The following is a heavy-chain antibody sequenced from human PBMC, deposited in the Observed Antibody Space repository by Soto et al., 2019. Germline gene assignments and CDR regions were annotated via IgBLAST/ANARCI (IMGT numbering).Heavy chain of an antibody. J-gene: IGHJ4*02. Sequence: QVQLVQSGAEVKKPGSSVKVSCKASGSTFSSYTISRVRQAPGQGLEWMGRIIPILGIANYAQKFQGRVTITADKSTSTAYMELSSLRSEDTAVYYCARGSGRGFDYWGQGTLVTVSS. CDR1: GSTFSSYT. D-gene: IGHD2-15*01. CDR2: IIPILGIA. V-gene: IGHV1-69*02. CDR3: ARGSGRGFDY.